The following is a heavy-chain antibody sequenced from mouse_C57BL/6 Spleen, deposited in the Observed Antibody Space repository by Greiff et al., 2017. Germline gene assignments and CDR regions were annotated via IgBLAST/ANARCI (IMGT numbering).Heavy chain of an antibody. CDR2: IDPNSGGT. D-gene: IGHD2-4*01. CDR1: GYTFTSYW. J-gene: IGHJ3*01. V-gene: IGHV1-72*01. Sequence: QVQLKQPGAELVKPGASVKLSCKASGYTFTSYWMHWVKQRPGRGLEWIGRIDPNSGGTKYNEKFKSKATLTVDKPSSTAYMQLSSLTSEDSAVYYCARSQVYDYDAGFAYWGQGTLVTVSA. CDR3: ARSQVYDYDAGFAY.